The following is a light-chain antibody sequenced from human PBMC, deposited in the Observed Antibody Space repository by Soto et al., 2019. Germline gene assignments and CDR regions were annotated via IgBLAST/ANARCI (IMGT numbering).Light chain of an antibody. Sequence: QSALTHPASVSGSPGQSITISCSGTSSDVGFYNYVSWFQQYPGKAPKLMIFEVTNRPSGVSDRFSGSKSDNTASLTISGLQADDEADYFCTSYTTSSTWVFGGGTKLTVL. V-gene: IGLV2-14*01. J-gene: IGLJ3*02. CDR3: TSYTTSSTWV. CDR1: SSDVGFYNY. CDR2: EVT.